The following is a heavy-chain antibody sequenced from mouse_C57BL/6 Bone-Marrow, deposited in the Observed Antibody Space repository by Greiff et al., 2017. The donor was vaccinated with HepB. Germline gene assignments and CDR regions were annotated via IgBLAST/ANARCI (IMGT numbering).Heavy chain of an antibody. CDR1: GYTFTSYW. J-gene: IGHJ3*01. CDR2: IHPNSGST. V-gene: IGHV1-64*01. Sequence: QFQLQQPGAELVKPGASVKLSCKASGYTFTSYWMHWVKQRPGQGLEWIGMIHPNSGSTNYNEKFKSKATLTVDKSSSTAYMQLSSLTSEDSAVYYCARWSGSSYGFAYWGQGTLVTVSA. D-gene: IGHD1-1*01. CDR3: ARWSGSSYGFAY.